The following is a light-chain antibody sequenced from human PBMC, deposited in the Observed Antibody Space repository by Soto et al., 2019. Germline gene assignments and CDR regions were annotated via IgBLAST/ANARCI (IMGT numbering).Light chain of an antibody. Sequence: QSALTQPASVSGSPGQSITISCTGSSSDVGGYNHVSWFQQHPGKAPKLLIYDVTHRPSGVSDRFSGSKSGNTASLTISGLQAEDEADYYCSSYTSTSTVVFGEGTKLTVL. CDR2: DVT. CDR3: SSYTSTSTVV. V-gene: IGLV2-14*01. J-gene: IGLJ2*01. CDR1: SSDVGGYNH.